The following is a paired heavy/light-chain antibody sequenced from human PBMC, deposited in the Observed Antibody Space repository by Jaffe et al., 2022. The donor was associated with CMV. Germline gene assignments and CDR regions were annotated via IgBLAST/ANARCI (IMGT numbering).Light chain of an antibody. V-gene: IGLV2-14*03. CDR3: SSYTSSSTHVV. CDR2: DVS. J-gene: IGLJ2*01. CDR1: SSDVGGYDY. Sequence: QPALTQPASVSGSPGQSITISCTGTSSDVGGYDYVSWYQQHPGKAPKLMIYDVSNRPSGVSNRFSGSKSGNTASLTISGLQAEDEADYYCSSYTSSSTHVVFGGGTKLTVL.
Heavy chain of an antibody. CDR1: GFNVSNNY. J-gene: IGHJ6*03. CDR2: IYSGGST. CDR3: AREQDSGYNYYYYYMDV. Sequence: EVQLVESGGGLVQPGGSLRLSCAASGFNVSNNYMTWVRQAPGKGLEWVSVIYSGGSTYYTDSVKGRFIISRDNSKNTLYLQMNSLRAEDTAVYYCAREQDSGYNYYYYYMDVWGKGTTVTVSS. V-gene: IGHV3-66*01. D-gene: IGHD5-12*01.